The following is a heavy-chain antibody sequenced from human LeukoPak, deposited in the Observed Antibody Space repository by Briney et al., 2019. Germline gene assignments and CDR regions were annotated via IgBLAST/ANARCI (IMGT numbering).Heavy chain of an antibody. V-gene: IGHV1-18*04. D-gene: IGHD3-22*01. CDR1: GGTFSNYA. Sequence: GASVKVSCKASGGTFSNYAISWVRQAPGQGLEWMGWISAYNGNTNYAQKLQGRVTMTTDTSTSTAYMELRSLRSDDTAVYYCARDDRGPVTYYYDSSYDYWGQGTLVTVSS. J-gene: IGHJ4*02. CDR3: ARDDRGPVTYYYDSSYDY. CDR2: ISAYNGNT.